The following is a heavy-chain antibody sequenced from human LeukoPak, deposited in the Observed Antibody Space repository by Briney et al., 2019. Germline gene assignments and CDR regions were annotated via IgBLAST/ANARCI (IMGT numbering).Heavy chain of an antibody. CDR3: AGLTDGQAGRVDY. CDR2: IHHSGSS. V-gene: IGHV4-38-2*02. J-gene: IGHJ4*02. CDR1: GYSISSGYY. Sequence: RSSETLSLTCTVSGYSISSGYYWGWIRQPPGKGLEWIGSIHHSGSSYYNPSLKSRVTISVDTSKNQFSLKLSSVTAADTAVYYCAGLTDGQAGRVDYWGQGTLVTVSS. D-gene: IGHD6-19*01.